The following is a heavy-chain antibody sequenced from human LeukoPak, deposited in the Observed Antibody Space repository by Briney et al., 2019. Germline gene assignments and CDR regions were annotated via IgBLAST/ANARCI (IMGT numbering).Heavy chain of an antibody. CDR2: IYYSGST. D-gene: IGHD5-24*01. Sequence: SETLSLTCTVSGGSISSYYWSWIRQPPGKGLEWIGYIYYSGSTNYNPSLKSRVTISVDTSKNQFSLKLSSVTAADTAVYYCARDLRWMATIRFDYWGQGTLVTVSS. V-gene: IGHV4-59*12. CDR1: GGSISSYY. J-gene: IGHJ4*02. CDR3: ARDLRWMATIRFDY.